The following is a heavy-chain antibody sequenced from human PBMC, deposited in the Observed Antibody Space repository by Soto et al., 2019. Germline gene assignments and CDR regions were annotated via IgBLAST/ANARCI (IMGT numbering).Heavy chain of an antibody. CDR3: HSHVPAVGYSYGTDV. CDR2: IITIFGTA. V-gene: IGHV1-69*12. D-gene: IGHD2-2*01. Sequence: QVQLVQSGAEVKKPGSSVKVSCKDSGGTFSSYAISRVLQAPGQGLEWMGGIITIFGTANNAQKFQDTVTITADESTSTAYMELTSLRSEDTVVYYRHSHVPAVGYSYGTDVWGQGTTVTLSS. J-gene: IGHJ6*02. CDR1: GGTFSSYA.